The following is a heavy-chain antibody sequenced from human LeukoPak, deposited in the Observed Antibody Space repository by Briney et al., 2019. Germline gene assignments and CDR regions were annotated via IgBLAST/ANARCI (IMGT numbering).Heavy chain of an antibody. CDR2: IRSSSSYI. CDR1: GFTFSSYS. J-gene: IGHJ2*01. D-gene: IGHD4-17*01. Sequence: PGGSLRLSCAASGFTFSSYSMNWVRQAPGKGLEWVSSIRSSSSYIYYADSVKGRFTISRDNAKNSLYLQMNSLRAEDTAVYYCARRGDYGDGYWYFDLWGRGTLVTVSS. V-gene: IGHV3-21*01. CDR3: ARRGDYGDGYWYFDL.